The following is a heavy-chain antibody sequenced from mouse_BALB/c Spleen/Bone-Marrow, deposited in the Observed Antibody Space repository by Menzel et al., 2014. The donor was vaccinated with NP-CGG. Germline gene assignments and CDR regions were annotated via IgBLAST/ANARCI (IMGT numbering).Heavy chain of an antibody. D-gene: IGHD2-14*01. CDR1: GFKIKDTY. J-gene: IGHJ2*01. CDR2: IDPANGDT. Sequence: EVQLQQSGAELVKPGASVKLSCTASGFKIKDTYMHWERQRPEQGLEWIGRIDPANGDTRYDPKFQGKATITADTSSSTAYLQLSSLTSEDTAVYCCARYRLGTYFDYWGQGTTLTVPS. CDR3: ARYRLGTYFDY. V-gene: IGHV14-3*02.